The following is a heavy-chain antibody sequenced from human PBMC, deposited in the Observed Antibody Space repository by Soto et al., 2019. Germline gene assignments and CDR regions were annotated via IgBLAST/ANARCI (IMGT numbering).Heavy chain of an antibody. J-gene: IGHJ6*03. CDR3: AIQSPTPYSGYDPPSLYYYYMDV. Sequence: ASVKVSCKASGYTFTSYDINWVRQATGQGLEWMGWMNPNSGNTGYAQKFQGRVTMTRNTSISTDYMELSSLRSEVTAVDYCAIQSPTPYSGYDPPSLYYYYMDVWGKGTTVTVSS. V-gene: IGHV1-8*01. CDR2: MNPNSGNT. CDR1: GYTFTSYD. D-gene: IGHD5-12*01.